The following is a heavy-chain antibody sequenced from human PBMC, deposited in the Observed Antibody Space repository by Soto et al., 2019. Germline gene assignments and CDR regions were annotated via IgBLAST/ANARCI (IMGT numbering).Heavy chain of an antibody. CDR3: TTDSYIKMPIVRFEY. V-gene: IGHV3-15*07. CDR1: GFIXSNAW. Sequence: PGGSLRLACAASGFIXSNAWINWVRQAPGKGLEWVGRIKSKADGGTTDFAAPVKGRFAISRDDSMNMMYMQMSSLRTEDTAVYYCTTDSYIKMPIVRFEYWGHGTLVTVSS. CDR2: IKSKADGGTT. J-gene: IGHJ4*01. D-gene: IGHD1-26*01.